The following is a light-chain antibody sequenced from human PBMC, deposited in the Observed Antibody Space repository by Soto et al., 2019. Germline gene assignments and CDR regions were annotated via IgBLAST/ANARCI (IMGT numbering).Light chain of an antibody. Sequence: QSVLTQPASVSGSPGRSITISCTGTSSDVGAYNYDSWYQQHPGKVPKLIIYDVNNRPSGVSNRFSGSKSGNTASLTISGLQTEDEADYYCSSYTSANTYVFGTGTKVTVL. J-gene: IGLJ1*01. CDR2: DVN. CDR3: SSYTSANTYV. V-gene: IGLV2-14*01. CDR1: SSDVGAYNY.